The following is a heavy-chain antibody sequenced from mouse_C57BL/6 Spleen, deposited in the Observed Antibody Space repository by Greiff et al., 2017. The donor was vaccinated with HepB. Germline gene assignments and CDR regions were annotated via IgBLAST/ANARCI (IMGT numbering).Heavy chain of an antibody. CDR1: GFTFSDAW. Sequence: EVKLEESGGGLVQPGGSMKLSCAASGFTFSDAWMDWVRQSPEKGLEWVAEIRNKANNHATYYAESVKGRFTISRDDSKSSVYLQMNSLRAEDTGIYYCTRRGLNYDGYYRGFDYWGQGTTLTVSS. J-gene: IGHJ2*01. D-gene: IGHD2-3*01. CDR3: TRRGLNYDGYYRGFDY. V-gene: IGHV6-6*01. CDR2: IRNKANNHAT.